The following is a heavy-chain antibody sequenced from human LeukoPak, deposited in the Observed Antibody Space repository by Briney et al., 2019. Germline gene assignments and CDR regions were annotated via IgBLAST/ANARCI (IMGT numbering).Heavy chain of an antibody. CDR1: GGSISSSSYC. CDR2: IYYSGST. J-gene: IGHJ5*02. Sequence: PSETLSLTCTVSGGSISSSSYCWGWIRQPPGKGLEWIGSIYYSGSTYYNPSLKSRVTISVDTSKNQFSLKLSSVTAADTAVYYCARHRDTYYYGSGSPNWFDPWGQGTLVTVSS. D-gene: IGHD3-10*01. V-gene: IGHV4-39*01. CDR3: ARHRDTYYYGSGSPNWFDP.